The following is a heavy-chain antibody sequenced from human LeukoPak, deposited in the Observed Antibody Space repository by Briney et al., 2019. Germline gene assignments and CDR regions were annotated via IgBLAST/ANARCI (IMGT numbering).Heavy chain of an antibody. V-gene: IGHV1-46*01. CDR3: ARFGGGGELGPNFDD. CDR1: GYIFTGYY. D-gene: IGHD7-27*01. J-gene: IGHJ4*02. CDR2: INPRGGST. Sequence: ASVKVSCKASGYIFTGYYMHWVRQAPAQGLEWMRIINPRGGSTSYAQKFQGRVTMTRDMSTCTVYMELSSLRSEDTAVYYCARFGGGGELGPNFDDCGQGTLVTVSS.